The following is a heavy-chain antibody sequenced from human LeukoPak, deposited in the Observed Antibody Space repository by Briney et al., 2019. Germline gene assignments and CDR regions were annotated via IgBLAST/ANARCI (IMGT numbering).Heavy chain of an antibody. CDR1: GGSISSHY. D-gene: IGHD1-26*01. CDR2: IYHSGST. Sequence: PSETQSLTCAVSGGSISSHYWDWIRQPPGKGLEWIGCIYHSGSTNSDPSLKSRVTISVDTSKNQFSLKLSSVTAADTAVYYCARSRGGSYNNYYYYMDVWGKGTTVTVSS. CDR3: ARSRGGSYNNYYYYMDV. J-gene: IGHJ6*03. V-gene: IGHV4-59*11.